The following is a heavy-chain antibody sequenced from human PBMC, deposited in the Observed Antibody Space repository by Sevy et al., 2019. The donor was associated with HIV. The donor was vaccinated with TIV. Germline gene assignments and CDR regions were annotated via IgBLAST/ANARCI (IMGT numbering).Heavy chain of an antibody. CDR2: LYSGGSR. CDR1: EFTVSSSY. V-gene: IGHV3-53*01. J-gene: IGHJ4*02. Sequence: GGSLRLSCAASEFTVSSSYMSWVRQAPGKGLEWVSILYSGGSRYYADSVKGRFAVSRDNSKNTLYLQMNSLRAEDTAVYYCARAGTGSYRAYFDYWGQGTLVTVSS. CDR3: ARAGTGSYRAYFDY. D-gene: IGHD1-26*01.